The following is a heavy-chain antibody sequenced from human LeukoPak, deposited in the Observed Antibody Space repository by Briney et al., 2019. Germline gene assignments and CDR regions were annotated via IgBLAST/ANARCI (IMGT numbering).Heavy chain of an antibody. CDR1: GFTFSDYY. CDR3: ARDSTSVGAFDP. V-gene: IGHV3-11*01. CDR2: ISSSGSTK. J-gene: IGHJ5*02. Sequence: GGSLRLSCAASGFTFSDYYMSWIRPAPGKGLEWVSYISSSGSTKYYADSVKGRFTVSRDNAKNSLDLQMNSLRADDTAVYYCARDSTSVGAFDPWGQGAVATVSS.